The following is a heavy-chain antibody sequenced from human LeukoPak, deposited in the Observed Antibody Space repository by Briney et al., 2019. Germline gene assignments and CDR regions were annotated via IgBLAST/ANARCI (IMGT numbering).Heavy chain of an antibody. Sequence: GGSLRLSCAASGFTFSSYAMHWVRQAPGKGLEWVAVISYDGSNKYYADSVKGRFTISRDNSKNTLYLQMNSLRAEDTAVYYCAREGRWLQLDYGGQGTLVTVSS. CDR2: ISYDGSNK. CDR3: AREGRWLQLDY. J-gene: IGHJ4*02. D-gene: IGHD5-24*01. V-gene: IGHV3-30*01. CDR1: GFTFSSYA.